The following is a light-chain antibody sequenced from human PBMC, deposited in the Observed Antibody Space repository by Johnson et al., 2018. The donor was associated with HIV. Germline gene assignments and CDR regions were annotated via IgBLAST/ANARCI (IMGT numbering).Light chain of an antibody. CDR1: SSNIGNNY. V-gene: IGLV1-51*02. Sequence: QSVLTQPPSLSAAPGQRVTISCSGSSSNIGNNYVSWYQQLPGTAPRLLVYENHRRPSGIPDRFSGSKSGTSATLDITGLQTGEEADYYCGTWDTSLSAGGVFGTGTKVTVL. CDR3: GTWDTSLSAGGV. CDR2: ENH. J-gene: IGLJ1*01.